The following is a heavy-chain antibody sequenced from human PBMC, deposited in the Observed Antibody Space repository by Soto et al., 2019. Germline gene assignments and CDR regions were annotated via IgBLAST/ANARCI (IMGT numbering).Heavy chain of an antibody. CDR1: GGSISSYY. J-gene: IGHJ4*02. Sequence: PSETLPVTCTVSGGSISSYYWSWIRQPPGKGLEWIGYIYYSGSTNYNPSLKSRVTISVDTSKNQFSLKLSSVTAADTAVYYCARDNGYSYGYTLDHWGQGTLVTVS. V-gene: IGHV4-59*01. D-gene: IGHD5-18*01. CDR3: ARDNGYSYGYTLDH. CDR2: IYYSGST.